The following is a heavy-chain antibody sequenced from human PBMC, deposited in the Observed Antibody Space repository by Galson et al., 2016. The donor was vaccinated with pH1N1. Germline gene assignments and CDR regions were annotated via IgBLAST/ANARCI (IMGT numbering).Heavy chain of an antibody. CDR3: TRGPGVGAIDY. Sequence: SVKVSCKASGYTFTSYDINWVRQATGQGLEWMGWMNPNSGNTGYAQKFQGRVTMTRNTYISTAYMEVSSLRSEDTAGYYWTRGPGVGAIDYWGQGTLVTVSS. J-gene: IGHJ4*02. CDR1: GYTFTSYD. D-gene: IGHD1-26*01. CDR2: MNPNSGNT. V-gene: IGHV1-8*02.